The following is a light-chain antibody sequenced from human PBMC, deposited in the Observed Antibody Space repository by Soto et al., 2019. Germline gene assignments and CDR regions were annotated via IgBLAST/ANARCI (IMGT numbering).Light chain of an antibody. V-gene: IGKV1-5*03. Sequence: DIQMTQSPSTLSGSVGDRVTITCRASQTISSWLAWYQQKPGKAPKPLIYKASTFKSGVPSRFSGSGSGTDFTLIISSPQPDDFETYYVQHYVTYSEPCGQGANVDLK. CDR2: KAS. CDR1: QTISSW. J-gene: IGKJ1*01. CDR3: QHYVTYSEP.